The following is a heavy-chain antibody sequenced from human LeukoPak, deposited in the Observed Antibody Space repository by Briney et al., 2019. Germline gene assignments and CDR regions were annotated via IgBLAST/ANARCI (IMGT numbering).Heavy chain of an antibody. CDR1: GASISSYY. CDR2: IYTTGST. CDR3: ARAGRGSVSFTMVRGGTGYWFDP. V-gene: IGHV4-4*07. D-gene: IGHD3-10*01. Sequence: PSETLSLTCNVSGASISSYYWSWIRQPAGKGLEWIGRIYTTGSTNYNPSLKSRVTISVDTSKNQFSLKLSSVTAADTAVYYCARAGRGSVSFTMVRGGTGYWFDPWGQGTLVTVSS. J-gene: IGHJ5*02.